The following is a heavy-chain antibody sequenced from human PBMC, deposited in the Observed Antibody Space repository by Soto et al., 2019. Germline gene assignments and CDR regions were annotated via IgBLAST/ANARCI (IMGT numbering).Heavy chain of an antibody. CDR1: GGTFSSYT. CDR2: IIPILGIA. V-gene: IGHV1-69*08. Sequence: QVQLVQSGAEVKKPGSSVKVSCKASGGTFSSYTISWVRQAPGQGLEWMGRIIPILGIANYAQKFQVRVTIXXDXSXTTAYMELSSLRSEDTAVYYCARDLFGSGRSNWFDPWGQGTLVTVSS. D-gene: IGHD3-10*01. J-gene: IGHJ5*02. CDR3: ARDLFGSGRSNWFDP.